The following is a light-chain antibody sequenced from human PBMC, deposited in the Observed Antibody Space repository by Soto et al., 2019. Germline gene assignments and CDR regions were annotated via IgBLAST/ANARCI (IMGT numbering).Light chain of an antibody. CDR2: DAS. CDR3: QQFGRLPRA. CDR1: QTVSSNY. V-gene: IGKV3-20*01. Sequence: IVLTQSPGTLSLSPGERATLSCRANQTVSSNYLAWYQQRPGQAPRLLIYDASTRATGTPDRFSGSGSGTDFTLTTSRLEPEDFAVYYCQQFGRLPRAFGQGTKVDIK. J-gene: IGKJ1*01.